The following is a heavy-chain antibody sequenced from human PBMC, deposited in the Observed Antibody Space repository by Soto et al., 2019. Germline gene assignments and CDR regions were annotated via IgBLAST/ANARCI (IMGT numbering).Heavy chain of an antibody. CDR3: ARSPTASNWFDP. CDR1: VFTFSSYV. Sequence: PWWSLRLSCSASVFTFSSYVLHWVRQPPGKGLEWVAIISYDGSNKYYADSVKGRFSISRDNSRNTLYLQMNSLRGEDTAVYYCARSPTASNWFDPWGQGTLVTVSS. V-gene: IGHV3-30-3*01. J-gene: IGHJ5*02. D-gene: IGHD4-4*01. CDR2: ISYDGSNK.